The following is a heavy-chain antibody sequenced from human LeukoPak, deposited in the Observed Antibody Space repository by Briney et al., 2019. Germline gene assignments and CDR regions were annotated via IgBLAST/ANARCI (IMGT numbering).Heavy chain of an antibody. V-gene: IGHV4-39*07. CDR1: GGSISSSSYY. CDR2: IYYSGST. J-gene: IGHJ4*02. D-gene: IGHD1-1*01. CDR3: ARALRNWNDGDVEFDY. Sequence: SETLSLTCTVSGGSISSSSYYWGWIRQPPGKGLEWIGSIYYSGSTYYNPSLKSRVTISVDTSKNQFSLKLSSVTAADTAVYYCARALRNWNDGDVEFDYWGQGTLVTVSS.